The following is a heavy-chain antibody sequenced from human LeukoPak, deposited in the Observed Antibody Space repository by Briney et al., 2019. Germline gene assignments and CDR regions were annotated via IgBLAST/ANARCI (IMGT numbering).Heavy chain of an antibody. CDR1: GFTLSSYA. CDR2: ISVSGNT. V-gene: IGHV3-23*01. D-gene: IGHD2-15*01. CDR3: AKAPVTTCSGAYCYPFDY. Sequence: PGGSLRLSCAASGFTLSSYAMSWVRQGPGKGLEWVSAISVSGNTYHADSVKGRFTISRDSYKNTLYLQMNSLRAEDAAVYYCAKAPVTTCSGAYCYPFDYWGQGTLVTSPQ. J-gene: IGHJ4*02.